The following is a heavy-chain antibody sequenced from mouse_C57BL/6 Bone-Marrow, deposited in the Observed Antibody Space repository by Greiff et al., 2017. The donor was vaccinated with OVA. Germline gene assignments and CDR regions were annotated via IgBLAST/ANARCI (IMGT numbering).Heavy chain of an antibody. CDR2: INPYNGGT. Sequence: EVQLQQSGPVLVKPGASVKMSCKASGYTFTDYYMNWVKQSHGKSLEWIGVINPYNGGTSYNQKFKGKATLTVDKSSSTAYMELNSLTSEDSAVYYCARSPPYFDVWGTGTTVTVSS. J-gene: IGHJ1*03. V-gene: IGHV1-19*01. CDR3: ARSPPYFDV. CDR1: GYTFTDYY.